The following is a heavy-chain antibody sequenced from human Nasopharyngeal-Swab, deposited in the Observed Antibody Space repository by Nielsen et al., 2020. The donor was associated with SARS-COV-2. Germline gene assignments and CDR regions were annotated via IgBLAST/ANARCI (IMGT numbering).Heavy chain of an antibody. V-gene: IGHV3-21*01. CDR2: ISSTGDYI. Sequence: GESLKISCAASGFTFSSYWMSWVRQTPEKGLEWVSAISSTGDYIYHAASVKGRFIISRDNAKSSVYLQMDSLRAEDTAVYYCTRDTPAMFAYWGQGTLVTVSS. CDR3: TRDTPAMFAY. CDR1: GFTFSSYW. J-gene: IGHJ4*02.